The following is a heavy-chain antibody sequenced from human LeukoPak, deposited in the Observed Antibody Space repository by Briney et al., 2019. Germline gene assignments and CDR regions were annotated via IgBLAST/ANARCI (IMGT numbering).Heavy chain of an antibody. CDR3: ARVHYYDSSGYYPYFDY. V-gene: IGHV3-23*01. CDR2: ISGSGGST. D-gene: IGHD3-22*01. J-gene: IGHJ4*02. CDR1: GFTFSSYA. Sequence: GGSLRLSCAASGFTFSSYAMSWVRQALGKGLEWVSAISGSGGSTYYADSVKGRFTISRDNSKNTLYLQMNSLRAEDTAVYYCARVHYYDSSGYYPYFDYWGQGTLVTVSS.